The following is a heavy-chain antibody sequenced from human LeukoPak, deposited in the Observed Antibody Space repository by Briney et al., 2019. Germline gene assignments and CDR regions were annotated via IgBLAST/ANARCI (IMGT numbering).Heavy chain of an antibody. V-gene: IGHV3-48*03. CDR2: ISSSGSTI. J-gene: IGHJ4*02. Sequence: GGSLRLSCAASGFTFSSYEMNWVRQAPGKGLEWVSYISSSGSTIYYADSVKGRFTISRDNAKNSLYLQMNSLRAEDTAVYYCASQAYGLFHYWGQGTLVTVSS. CDR3: ASQAYGLFHY. D-gene: IGHD3-16*01. CDR1: GFTFSSYE.